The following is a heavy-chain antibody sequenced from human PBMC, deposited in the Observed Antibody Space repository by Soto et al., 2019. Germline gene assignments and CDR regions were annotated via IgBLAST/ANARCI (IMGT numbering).Heavy chain of an antibody. V-gene: IGHV4-59*01. CDR1: GGSISSYY. Sequence: SETLSLTCTVSGGSISSYYWSWIRQPPGKGLEWIGYIYYSGSTNYNPSLKSRVTISVDTSKNQFSLKLSSVTAADTAVYYCARDRAVAGFFDYWGQGTLVTVSS. J-gene: IGHJ4*02. D-gene: IGHD6-19*01. CDR2: IYYSGST. CDR3: ARDRAVAGFFDY.